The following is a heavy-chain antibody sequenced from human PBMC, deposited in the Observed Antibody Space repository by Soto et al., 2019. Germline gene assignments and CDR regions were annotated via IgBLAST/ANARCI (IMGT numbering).Heavy chain of an antibody. CDR1: GGTFSSYT. Sequence: QVQLVQSGAEVKKPGSSVKVSCKASGGTFSSYTISWVRQAPGQGLEWMGRIIPILGIANYAQKFQGRVTITADKSTSTVYMELSSLRSEDTAVYYCARDRATVGGYGMDVWGQGTTVTVSS. CDR3: ARDRATVGGYGMDV. J-gene: IGHJ6*02. V-gene: IGHV1-69*08. D-gene: IGHD1-26*01. CDR2: IIPILGIA.